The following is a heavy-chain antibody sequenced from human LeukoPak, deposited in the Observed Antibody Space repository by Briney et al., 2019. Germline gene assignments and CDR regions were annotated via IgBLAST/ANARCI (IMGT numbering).Heavy chain of an antibody. D-gene: IGHD3-9*01. CDR1: GGSISSYY. J-gene: IGHJ4*02. CDR2: IYYSGST. Sequence: SETLSLTCTVSGGSISSYYWSWIRQPPGKGLEWIGYIYYSGSTNYNPSLKSRVTISVDTSKNQFSLKLSSVTAADTAVYHCASTRYGTDDFDYWGQGTLVTVSS. V-gene: IGHV4-59*01. CDR3: ASTRYGTDDFDY.